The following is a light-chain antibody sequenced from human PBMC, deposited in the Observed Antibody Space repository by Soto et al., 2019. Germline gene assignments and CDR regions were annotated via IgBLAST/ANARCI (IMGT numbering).Light chain of an antibody. Sequence: QSVLTQPASVSGSPGQSITISCTGTSSDVGGYEYVSWYQHQSGKAPKLMIYEVTNRPSGVSNRFSGSKSGNTASLTISGLQAEDEADYYCSSYTSSSTLVFGGGTLLTVL. CDR3: SSYTSSSTLV. V-gene: IGLV2-14*01. CDR2: EVT. J-gene: IGLJ7*01. CDR1: SSDVGGYEY.